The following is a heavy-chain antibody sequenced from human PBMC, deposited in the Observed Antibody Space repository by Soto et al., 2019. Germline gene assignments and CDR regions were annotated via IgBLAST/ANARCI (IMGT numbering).Heavy chain of an antibody. V-gene: IGHV1-8*01. D-gene: IGHD2-21*01. CDR2: MNPNSGNT. J-gene: IGHJ5*01. Sequence: QVQLVQSGAEVKTPGASVKDSCKASGYTFATYDINWVRQAPGQGLEWMGWMNPNSGNTGYAQKFQGRLTMTRDTALSVAHMELSSLRNEATAVYYCARSDGYNFNWLDSWGQGTLVTVSA. CDR1: GYTFATYD. CDR3: ARSDGYNFNWLDS.